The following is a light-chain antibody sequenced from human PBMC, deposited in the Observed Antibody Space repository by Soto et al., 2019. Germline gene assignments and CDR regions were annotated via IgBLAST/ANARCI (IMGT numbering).Light chain of an antibody. Sequence: QSALTQPASVSGSPGQSITISCTGTSSDIGAYNYVSWYQQEPGKAPKLILYDVTNRPSGVSTRFSGSNSGNTASLTISGLQADDEAVYYCCSYSSSVTLLFGGGTQLTVL. CDR3: CSYSSSVTLL. CDR1: SSDIGAYNY. V-gene: IGLV2-14*01. J-gene: IGLJ2*01. CDR2: DVT.